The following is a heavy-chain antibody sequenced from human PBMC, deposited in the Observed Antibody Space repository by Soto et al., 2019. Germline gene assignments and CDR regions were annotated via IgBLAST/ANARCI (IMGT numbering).Heavy chain of an antibody. CDR1: GGTFSSYA. CDR2: IIPIFGTA. Sequence: QVQLVQSGAEVKKPGSSVKVSCKASGGTFSSYAISWVRQAPGQGLEWMGGIIPIFGTANYAQKFQGRVTITADESTSTAYMELSSLRSEDTAVYYCARDQGAYYYDSSGYRYFDYWGQGTLVTVSS. D-gene: IGHD3-22*01. CDR3: ARDQGAYYYDSSGYRYFDY. V-gene: IGHV1-69*12. J-gene: IGHJ4*02.